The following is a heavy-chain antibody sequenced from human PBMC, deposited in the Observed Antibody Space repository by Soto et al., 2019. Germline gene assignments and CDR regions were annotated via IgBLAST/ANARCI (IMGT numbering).Heavy chain of an antibody. D-gene: IGHD4-17*01. V-gene: IGHV1-69*02. Sequence: QVQLVQSGAEVKKPGSSVKVSCKASGGTFSSYTISWVRQAPGQGLEWMGRIIPILGIANYAQKFQGRVTITADKSTNRGYMELSRLRSEDTAVYYCATDKDDYGDYGIDYWGQGTLVTVSS. CDR3: ATDKDDYGDYGIDY. CDR2: IIPILGIA. CDR1: GGTFSSYT. J-gene: IGHJ4*02.